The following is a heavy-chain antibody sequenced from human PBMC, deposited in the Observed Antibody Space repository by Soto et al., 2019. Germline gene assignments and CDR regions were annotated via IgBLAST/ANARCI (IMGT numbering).Heavy chain of an antibody. J-gene: IGHJ4*02. V-gene: IGHV3-73*01. Sequence: EVQLVESGGGLVQPGGSLKLSCAASGFTFSGSAMHWVRQASGKGLEWVGRIRSKANSYATAYAASVKGRFTISRDDSKNTAYLQMNSLKTEDTAVYYCTRPDFIAAAGFDYWGQGTLVTVSS. CDR2: IRSKANSYAT. D-gene: IGHD6-13*01. CDR1: GFTFSGSA. CDR3: TRPDFIAAAGFDY.